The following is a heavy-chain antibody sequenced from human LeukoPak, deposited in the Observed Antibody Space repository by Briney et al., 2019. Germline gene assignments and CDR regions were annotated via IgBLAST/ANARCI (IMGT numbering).Heavy chain of an antibody. V-gene: IGHV1-58*01. CDR3: ATVRSGSYTGDY. Sequence: SVRVSCKASGFTFTSSAVQWLRQARGQRLEWIGWIVVGSDNTNYAQKFQKRVTITRDMSTSTAYMELSSLRSEDTAVYYCATVRSGSYTGDYWGQGTLVTVSS. CDR2: IVVGSDNT. D-gene: IGHD1-26*01. CDR1: GFTFTSSA. J-gene: IGHJ4*02.